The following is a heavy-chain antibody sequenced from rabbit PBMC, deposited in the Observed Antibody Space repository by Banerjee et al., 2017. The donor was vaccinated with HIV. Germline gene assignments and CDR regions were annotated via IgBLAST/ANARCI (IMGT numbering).Heavy chain of an antibody. J-gene: IGHJ4*01. D-gene: IGHD1-1*01. V-gene: IGHV1S40*01. CDR3: ARGDIGWYIRHFAL. Sequence: QSLEESGGDLVKPGASLTLTCTASGFSFSSSYWIYWVRQAPGKGPEWIACIYDGNGGTYYANWAKGRFTISKTSSTTVTLQMTSLTAADTATYFCARGDIGWYIRHFALWGPGTLVTVS. CDR1: GFSFSSSYW. CDR2: IYDGNGGT.